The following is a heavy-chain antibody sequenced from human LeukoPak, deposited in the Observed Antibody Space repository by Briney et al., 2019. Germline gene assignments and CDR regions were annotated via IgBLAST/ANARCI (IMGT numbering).Heavy chain of an antibody. D-gene: IGHD3-22*01. CDR1: GFTFSSYS. J-gene: IGHJ3*02. CDR2: ISSSSSYI. CDR3: ARDRSGLYYHDKAAFDI. V-gene: IGHV3-21*01. Sequence: GGSLRLSCAASGFTFSSYSMNWVRQAPGKGLEWVSSISSSSSYIYYADSVKGRFTISRDNAKNSLYLQMNSLRAEDTAVYYCARDRSGLYYHDKAAFDIWGQGTMVTVSS.